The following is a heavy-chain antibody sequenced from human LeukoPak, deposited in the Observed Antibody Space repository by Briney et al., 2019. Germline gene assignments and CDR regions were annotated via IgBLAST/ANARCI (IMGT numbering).Heavy chain of an antibody. J-gene: IGHJ4*02. CDR1: GFTFDDYA. V-gene: IGHV3-30*01. D-gene: IGHD3-9*01. CDR3: ARDGGDKTAYYGDQFDC. Sequence: GGSLRLSCAASGFTFDDYAMHWVRQTPGKGLEWVAIISNDGLKKYYADSKKGRFTISRDNTKKTLYLQLNGLRPEDTAVYYCARDGGDKTAYYGDQFDCWGQGTLVTVSS. CDR2: ISNDGLKK.